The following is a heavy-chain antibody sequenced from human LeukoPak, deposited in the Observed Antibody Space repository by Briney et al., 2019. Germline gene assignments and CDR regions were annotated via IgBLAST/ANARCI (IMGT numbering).Heavy chain of an antibody. D-gene: IGHD2-8*01. CDR2: IWYDGSNK. Sequence: PGGSLRLSCAASGFTFSSYGMHWVRQAPGKGLEWVAVIWYDGSNKYYADSVKGRFTISRGNSKNTLYLQMNSLRAEDTAVYYCARDRGVGPFDYWGQGTLVTVSS. J-gene: IGHJ4*02. CDR3: ARDRGVGPFDY. CDR1: GFTFSSYG. V-gene: IGHV3-33*01.